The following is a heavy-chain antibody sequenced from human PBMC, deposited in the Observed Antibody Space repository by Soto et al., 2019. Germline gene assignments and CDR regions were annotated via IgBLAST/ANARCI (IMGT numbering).Heavy chain of an antibody. CDR1: GGSISSYY. CDR3: ARGYCSSSSCYEFDH. CDR2: IHNSGST. Sequence: SETLSLTCTVSGGSISSYYWSWIRQPPGKGLEWIGSIHNSGSTNYNPSHKGRVTISLDTPKEQFSLKVTSVTAADTAMYYCARGYCSSSSCYEFDHWGQGSLVTVSS. D-gene: IGHD2-2*01. V-gene: IGHV4-59*01. J-gene: IGHJ4*02.